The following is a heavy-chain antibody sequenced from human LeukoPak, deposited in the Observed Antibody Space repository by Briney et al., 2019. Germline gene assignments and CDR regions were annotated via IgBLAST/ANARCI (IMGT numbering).Heavy chain of an antibody. CDR3: ARHLSDITSSPNY. J-gene: IGHJ4*02. CDR1: GYSFSSYW. CDR2: IYPRDSRT. Sequence: GESLKISCKGSGYSFSSYWIAWVRQMPGKGLEWMGVIYPRDSRTTYSPSFQDRVTISADKSISTAYLQWTSLKASDTAMYYCARHLSDITSSPNYWGPGTLVTVSS. D-gene: IGHD2-2*01. V-gene: IGHV5-51*01.